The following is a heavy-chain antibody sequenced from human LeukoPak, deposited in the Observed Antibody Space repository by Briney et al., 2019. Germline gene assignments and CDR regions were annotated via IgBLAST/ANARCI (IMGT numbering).Heavy chain of an antibody. J-gene: IGHJ4*02. D-gene: IGHD6-19*01. CDR3: ARVASGWFDY. V-gene: IGHV4-59*01. Sequence: SETLSLTCTVSGCSISSYYWSWIRQPPGKGLEWIGYIYYSGSTNYNPSLKSRVTISVDTSKNQFSLKLSSVTAADTAVYYCARVASGWFDYWGQGTLVTVSS. CDR1: GCSISSYY. CDR2: IYYSGST.